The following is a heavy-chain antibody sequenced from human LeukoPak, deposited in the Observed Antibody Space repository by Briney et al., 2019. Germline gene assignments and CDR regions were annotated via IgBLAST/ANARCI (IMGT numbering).Heavy chain of an antibody. CDR1: GFTFSSYA. CDR2: IGVRGDDT. Sequence: PGGSLRLSCAASGFTFSSYAMSWVRQVPGKGLEWVSAIGVRGDDTYYADSVKGRFTISRDNSKNTLYLQMNSLRAEDTTVYYCAKSPYIAVPGLLYYFDYWGQGALVTVSS. D-gene: IGHD6-19*01. V-gene: IGHV3-23*01. J-gene: IGHJ4*02. CDR3: AKSPYIAVPGLLYYFDY.